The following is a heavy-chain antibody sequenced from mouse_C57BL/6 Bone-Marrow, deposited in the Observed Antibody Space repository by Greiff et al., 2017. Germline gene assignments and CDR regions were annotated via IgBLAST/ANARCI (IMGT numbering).Heavy chain of an antibody. CDR2: IDPEDGET. CDR1: GFNIKDYY. D-gene: IGHD2-1*01. J-gene: IGHJ4*01. Sequence: VQLQQSGAELVKPGASVKLSCTASGFNIKDYYMHWVKQRTEQGLEWIGRIDPEDGETKYAPKFPGKATITADTSSNTAYLQLSSLPSEDTAVYYCASYGSYYYAMDYWGQGTSVTVSS. CDR3: ASYGSYYYAMDY. V-gene: IGHV14-2*01.